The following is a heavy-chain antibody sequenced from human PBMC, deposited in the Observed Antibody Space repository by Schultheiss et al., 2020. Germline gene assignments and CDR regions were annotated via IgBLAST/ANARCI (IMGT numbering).Heavy chain of an antibody. Sequence: SQTLSLTCTVSGGSTNSYYWSWIRQPAGKTLEWIGRIYTSGNTDYNPSLKSRVTMSVDTSKTQFSLKLRSVTAADTAVYFCARGGIVNIILDHWGQGAPVTVSS. CDR3: ARGGIVNIILDH. J-gene: IGHJ4*02. CDR1: GGSTNSYY. V-gene: IGHV4-4*07. CDR2: IYTSGNT. D-gene: IGHD2/OR15-2a*01.